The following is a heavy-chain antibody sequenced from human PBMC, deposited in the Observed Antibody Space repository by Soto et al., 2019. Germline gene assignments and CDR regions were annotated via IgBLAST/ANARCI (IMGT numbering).Heavy chain of an antibody. V-gene: IGHV3-66*01. CDR3: ARVSYYYDNSGYYLFDY. J-gene: IGHJ4*02. Sequence: EVQLVASGGGLVQPGGSLRLSCAASGFSVSSNYMSWVRQAPGKGLEWVSVIYSGGSTYYADSVKGRFTISRDNSKHTLYRQMNSLRAEDTAVYYCARVSYYYDNSGYYLFDYWGQGTLVTVSS. CDR2: IYSGGST. CDR1: GFSVSSNY. D-gene: IGHD3-22*01.